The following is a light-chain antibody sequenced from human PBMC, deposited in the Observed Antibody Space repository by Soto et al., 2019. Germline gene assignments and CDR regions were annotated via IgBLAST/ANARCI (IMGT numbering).Light chain of an antibody. CDR3: QQYGSSSWT. V-gene: IGKV3-11*01. CDR2: DAS. CDR1: QTVRNN. J-gene: IGKJ1*01. Sequence: EIVLTQSPATLSLSPGERATLSCRASQTVRNNLAWYQQRPGQAPRLLIYDASSRATGIPARFSGSGSGTDFTLTISSLEAEDFAVYYCQQYGSSSWTFGQGTKVDIK.